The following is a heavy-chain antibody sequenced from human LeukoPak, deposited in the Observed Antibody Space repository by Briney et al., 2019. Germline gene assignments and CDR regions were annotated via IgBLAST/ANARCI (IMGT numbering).Heavy chain of an antibody. D-gene: IGHD3-22*01. J-gene: IGHJ4*02. CDR2: INPNTGGT. CDR1: GYTFTVYY. V-gene: IGHV1-2*06. CDR3: TRGGDTYDSSGYYHFDY. Sequence: ASVKVSFKASGYTFTVYYMSWVRQAPGQGLEWVGRINPNTGGTNYAQKFQGRVTMTRDTSISTAYLELSSLRSDDTAVYYCTRGGDTYDSSGYYHFDYWGQGILVTVSS.